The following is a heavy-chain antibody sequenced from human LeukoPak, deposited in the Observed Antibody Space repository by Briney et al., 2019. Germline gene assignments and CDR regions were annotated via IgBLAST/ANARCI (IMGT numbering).Heavy chain of an antibody. CDR3: ASTEGVTDKWLDP. D-gene: IGHD2-8*01. CDR1: GFTFTTRG. J-gene: IGHJ5*02. CDR2: AGNDGRIK. V-gene: IGHV3-30*02. Sequence: GGSLRLSCAASGFTFTTRGMHWVHQAPGKGPQWVAFAGNDGRIKYNENSVEGRFTISRDNSKNTLYLQMNSLRPEDTAVYYCASTEGVTDKWLDPWGQGTLVTVSS.